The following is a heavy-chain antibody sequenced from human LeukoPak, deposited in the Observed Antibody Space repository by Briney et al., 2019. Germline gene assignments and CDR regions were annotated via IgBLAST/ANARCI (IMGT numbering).Heavy chain of an antibody. V-gene: IGHV6-1*01. J-gene: IGHJ4*02. CDR2: TYYRSKWYN. D-gene: IGHD1-26*01. CDR3: AKGGRWDPGVLDY. Sequence: SQTLSLTCAISGDSVSSNSAAWNWIRQSPSRGLEWLGRTYYRSKWYNDYAVSVKSRITINPDTSKNQFSLQLNAVTPEDTAVYYCAKGGRWDPGVLDYWGQGTLVTVSS. CDR1: GDSVSSNSAA.